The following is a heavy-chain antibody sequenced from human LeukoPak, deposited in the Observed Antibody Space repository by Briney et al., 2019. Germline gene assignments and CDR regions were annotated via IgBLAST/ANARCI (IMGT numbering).Heavy chain of an antibody. V-gene: IGHV4-4*07. D-gene: IGHD3-22*01. Sequence: KPSETLSLTCTVSGVSITNYYWTWIRQPAGRGLEWIGRMSASGSTNYSPSLKSRVTMSVDTSKNQFSLRLNSVTAADTAVYYCAGIYYFDSSGYYWFDPWGQGTLVTVSS. CDR1: GVSITNYY. J-gene: IGHJ5*02. CDR2: MSASGST. CDR3: AGIYYFDSSGYYWFDP.